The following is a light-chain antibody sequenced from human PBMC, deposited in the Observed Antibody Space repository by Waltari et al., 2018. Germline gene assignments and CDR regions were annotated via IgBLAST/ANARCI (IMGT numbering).Light chain of an antibody. Sequence: QSALTQAASVSGSPGQSITISCTGTSSDVGGYHYVSWYQQHPGKAPKLMIYDVSNRPSGVSNRFSGSKSGNTASLTISGLQAEDEADYYCSSYTTSKTRVFGGGTKLTVL. J-gene: IGLJ3*02. CDR3: SSYTTSKTRV. CDR2: DVS. CDR1: SSDVGGYHY. V-gene: IGLV2-14*01.